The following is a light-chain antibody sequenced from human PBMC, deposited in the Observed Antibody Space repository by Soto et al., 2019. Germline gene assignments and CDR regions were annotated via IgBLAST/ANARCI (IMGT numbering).Light chain of an antibody. V-gene: IGKV1-39*01. Sequence: DIQMTQSPSSLSASVGDRVAITCRASQTISSYLNWYQQKPGKAPKLLIYAASSLQSGVPSRFSGSGSGTDFTLTISSLQPEDSATYYCQQRYSSPPTFGQGTKVEIK. CDR1: QTISSY. CDR3: QQRYSSPPT. J-gene: IGKJ1*01. CDR2: AAS.